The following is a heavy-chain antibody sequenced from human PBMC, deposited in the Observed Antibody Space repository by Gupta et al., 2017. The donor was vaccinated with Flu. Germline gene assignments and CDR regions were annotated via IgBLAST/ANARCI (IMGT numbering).Heavy chain of an antibody. CDR2: ISWNSGSI. CDR1: FTFDDYA. Sequence: FTFDDYAMHWVRQAPGKGLEWVSGISWNSGSIGYADSVKGRFTISRDNAKNSLYLQMNSLRAEDTALYYCAKDTAYYYDSSGYFGYWGQGTLVTVSS. J-gene: IGHJ4*02. V-gene: IGHV3-9*01. D-gene: IGHD3-22*01. CDR3: AKDTAYYYDSSGYFGY.